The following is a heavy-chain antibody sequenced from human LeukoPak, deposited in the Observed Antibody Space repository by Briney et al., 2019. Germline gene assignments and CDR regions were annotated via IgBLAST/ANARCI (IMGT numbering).Heavy chain of an antibody. Sequence: SVKVSCKASGGTFSSYAISWVRQAPGQGLEWMGGIIPIFGTANYAQKFQGRVTITTDESTSTAYMELSSLRSEDTAVYYCARGGAGNCGGDCPEFDPWGQGTLVTVSS. D-gene: IGHD2-21*02. CDR3: ARGGAGNCGGDCPEFDP. CDR1: GGTFSSYA. J-gene: IGHJ5*02. V-gene: IGHV1-69*05. CDR2: IIPIFGTA.